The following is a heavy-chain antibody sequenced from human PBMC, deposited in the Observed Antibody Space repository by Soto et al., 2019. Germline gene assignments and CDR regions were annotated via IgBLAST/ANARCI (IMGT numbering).Heavy chain of an antibody. CDR3: AKDSGGRVDSSSWFDY. V-gene: IGHV3-30*18. D-gene: IGHD6-13*01. Sequence: GGSLRLSCAASGFTFSSYGMHWVRQAPGKGLEWVAVISYDGSNKYYADSVKGRFTISRDNSKNTLYLQMNSLRAEDTAVYYCAKDSGGRVDSSSWFDYWGQGTLVTVSS. CDR2: ISYDGSNK. CDR1: GFTFSSYG. J-gene: IGHJ4*02.